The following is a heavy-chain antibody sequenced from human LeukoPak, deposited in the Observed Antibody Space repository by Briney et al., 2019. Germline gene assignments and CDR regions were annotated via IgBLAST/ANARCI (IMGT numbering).Heavy chain of an antibody. V-gene: IGHV3-53*01. CDR2: MSSSGTT. Sequence: GGSLRLSCVASGVTVSYNYMSWVRQAPGKGLEWVSLMSSSGTTYYADSVRGRFTISRDNFKSTLYLEMNSLRADDTAVYYCARDPRYDSSGYWGQGTLVTVSS. D-gene: IGHD3-22*01. CDR1: GVTVSYNY. CDR3: ARDPRYDSSGY. J-gene: IGHJ4*02.